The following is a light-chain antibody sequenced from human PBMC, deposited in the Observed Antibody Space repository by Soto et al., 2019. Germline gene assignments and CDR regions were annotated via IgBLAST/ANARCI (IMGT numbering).Light chain of an antibody. CDR3: CSYVGSYTWV. CDR2: DVS. V-gene: IGLV2-11*01. Sequence: QSALTQPASVSGSPGQSITISCTGTSSDVGSYNLVSWYQQHPGKAPKLMIYDVSKRPSGVPDRFSGSKSGNTASLTISGLQAEDEADYYCCSYVGSYTWVFGGGTKVTVL. J-gene: IGLJ3*02. CDR1: SSDVGSYNL.